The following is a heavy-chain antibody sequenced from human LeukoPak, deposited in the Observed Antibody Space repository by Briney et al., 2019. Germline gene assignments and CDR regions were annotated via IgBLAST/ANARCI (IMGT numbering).Heavy chain of an antibody. CDR3: ARSGSYSPLDY. CDR1: GYSISSGYY. CDR2: IYHSGST. Sequence: SETLSLTCTVSGYSISSGYYWGWIRQPPGKGLEWIGNIYHSGSTYYNPSLKSRVTISVDTSKNQFSLKLSSVTAADTAVYYCARSGSYSPLDYWGQGTLVTVSS. J-gene: IGHJ4*02. V-gene: IGHV4-38-2*02. D-gene: IGHD1-26*01.